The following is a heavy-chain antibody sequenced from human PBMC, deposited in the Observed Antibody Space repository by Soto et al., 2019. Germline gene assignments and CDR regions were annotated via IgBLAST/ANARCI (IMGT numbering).Heavy chain of an antibody. Sequence: QVQLVQSGAEVKKPGASVKVSCKASGYTFASYAISWMRQAPGQGLEWMGWISAYNGNTNYAQKLQGRVTMTTDTCTSTAHMELRSRRSDDTAVYYCARDPPPPDYWGPGNLVTVSS. V-gene: IGHV1-18*01. J-gene: IGHJ4*02. CDR2: ISAYNGNT. CDR1: GYTFASYA. CDR3: ARDPPPPDY.